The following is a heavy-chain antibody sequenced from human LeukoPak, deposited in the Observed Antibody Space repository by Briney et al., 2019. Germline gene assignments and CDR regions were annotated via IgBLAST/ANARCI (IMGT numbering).Heavy chain of an antibody. J-gene: IGHJ4*02. CDR3: ARSRPPQYSTHGGYFDY. Sequence: GASVKVSCKASGGTFSSYAISWVRQAPGQGLEWMGGIIPIFGTANYAQKFQGRVTITADKSTSTAYMELSSLRSEDTAVYYCARSRPPQYSTHGGYFDYWGQGTLVTVSS. V-gene: IGHV1-69*06. D-gene: IGHD6-6*01. CDR2: IIPIFGTA. CDR1: GGTFSSYA.